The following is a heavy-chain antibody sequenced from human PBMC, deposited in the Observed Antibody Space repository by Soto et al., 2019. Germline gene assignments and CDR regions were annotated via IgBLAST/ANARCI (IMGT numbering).Heavy chain of an antibody. CDR3: ARDLGALLWFGELSPMYYFDY. Sequence: EASVKVSCKASGYTFTSYGISWVRQAPGQGLEWMGWISAYNGNTNYAQKLQGRVTMTTDTSTSTAYMELRSLRSDDTAVYYCARDLGALLWFGELSPMYYFDYWGQGTLVTVSS. D-gene: IGHD3-10*01. CDR2: ISAYNGNT. CDR1: GYTFTSYG. V-gene: IGHV1-18*01. J-gene: IGHJ4*02.